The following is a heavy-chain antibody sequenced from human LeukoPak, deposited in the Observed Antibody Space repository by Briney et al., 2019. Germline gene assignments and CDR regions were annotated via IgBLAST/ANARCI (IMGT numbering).Heavy chain of an antibody. J-gene: IGHJ4*02. CDR3: GRVLDYGDYMDY. CDR2: ISSSSSTI. V-gene: IGHV3-48*01. Sequence: GGSLRLSCAASGFTFSSYSMNWVRQAPGKGLEWVSYISSSSSTIYYADSVKGRSTISRDNAKNSLYLQMNTLRAEDTAVYCCGRVLDYGDYMDYWGQGTLVTVSS. D-gene: IGHD4-17*01. CDR1: GFTFSSYS.